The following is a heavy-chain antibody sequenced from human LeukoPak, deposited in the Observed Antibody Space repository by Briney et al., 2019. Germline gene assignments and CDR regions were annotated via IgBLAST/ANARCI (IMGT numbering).Heavy chain of an antibody. CDR2: ISYDGSNK. V-gene: IGHV3-30*03. Sequence: GRSLRLSCAASGFTFSSYGMHWVRQAPGKGLEWVAVISYDGSNKYYADSVKGRFTISRDNSKNTLYLQMNSLRAEDTAVYYCASAENYYDSSGYVDYWGQGTLVTVSS. D-gene: IGHD3-22*01. CDR1: GFTFSSYG. J-gene: IGHJ4*02. CDR3: ASAENYYDSSGYVDY.